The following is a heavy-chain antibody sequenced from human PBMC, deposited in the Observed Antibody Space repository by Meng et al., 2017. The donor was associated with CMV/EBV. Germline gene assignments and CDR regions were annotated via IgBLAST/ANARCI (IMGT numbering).Heavy chain of an antibody. D-gene: IGHD3-3*01. CDR2: INHSGST. CDR1: GGSFSGYY. J-gene: IGHJ6*02. V-gene: IGHV4-34*01. CDR3: ARVHWSGYYYYYYGMDV. Sequence: GSLRLSCAVYGGSFSGYYWSWIRQPPGKGLEWIGEINHSGSTNYNPSLKSRVTISVDTSKNQFSLELSSVTAADTAVYYCARVHWSGYYYYYYGMDVWGQGTTVTVSS.